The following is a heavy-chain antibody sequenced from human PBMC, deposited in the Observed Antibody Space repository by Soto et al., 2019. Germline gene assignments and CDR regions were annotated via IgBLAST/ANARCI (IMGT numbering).Heavy chain of an antibody. Sequence: EASVKVSCKASGYTFTSYAMHWVRQAPGQRLEWMGWINAGNGNTKYSQKFQGRVTITRDTSASTAYMELSSLRSEDTAVYYCARAYCSSTSCYAGANDYWGQGTLVTVSS. CDR2: INAGNGNT. CDR1: GYTFTSYA. V-gene: IGHV1-3*01. D-gene: IGHD2-2*01. CDR3: ARAYCSSTSCYAGANDY. J-gene: IGHJ4*02.